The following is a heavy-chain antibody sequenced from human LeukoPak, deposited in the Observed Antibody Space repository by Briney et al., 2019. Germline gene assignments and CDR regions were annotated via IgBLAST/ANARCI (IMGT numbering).Heavy chain of an antibody. CDR3: VKPGYCSSTSCYYNWFDP. V-gene: IGHV3-64D*06. D-gene: IGHD2-2*01. CDR2: ISSNGGST. Sequence: GGSLRLSCSASGFTFSSYAMHWVRQAPGKGLEYVSAISSNGGSTYYADSVKGRFTISRDNSKNTLYLQMSSLRAEDTAVYYCVKPGYCSSTSCYYNWFDPWGQGTLVTVSS. CDR1: GFTFSSYA. J-gene: IGHJ5*02.